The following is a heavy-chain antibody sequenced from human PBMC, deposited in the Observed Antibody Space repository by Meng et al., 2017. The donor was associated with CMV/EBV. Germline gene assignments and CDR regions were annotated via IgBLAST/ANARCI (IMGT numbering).Heavy chain of an antibody. D-gene: IGHD5-18*01. J-gene: IGHJ6*02. V-gene: IGHV1-2*02. Sequence: ASVKVSCKASGYTFTGYYMHWVRQAPGQGLEWMGWINPNSGGTNYAQKFQGRVTMTRDTSISTAYMELSRLRSDDTAVYYCARSRIQLWLHHYYYGMDVWGQGTTVTSP. CDR2: INPNSGGT. CDR1: GYTFTGYY. CDR3: ARSRIQLWLHHYYYGMDV.